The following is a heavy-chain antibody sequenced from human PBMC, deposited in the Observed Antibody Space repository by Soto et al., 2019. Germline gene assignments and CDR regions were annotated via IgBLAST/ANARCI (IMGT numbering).Heavy chain of an antibody. CDR3: ARSPNSGSLTLVGNWFDP. J-gene: IGHJ5*02. CDR2: IWYDGSNK. V-gene: IGHV3-33*01. Sequence: GGSLRLSCAASGFTFSSYGMHWVRQAPGKGLEWVAVIWYDGSNKYYADSVKGRFTISRDNSKNTLYLQMNSLRAEDTAVYYCARSPNSGSLTLVGNWFDPWGQGTLVTVSS. CDR1: GFTFSSYG. D-gene: IGHD1-26*01.